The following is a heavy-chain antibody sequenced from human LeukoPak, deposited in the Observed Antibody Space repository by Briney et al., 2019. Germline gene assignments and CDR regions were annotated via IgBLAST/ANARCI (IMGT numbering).Heavy chain of an antibody. D-gene: IGHD5-18*01. CDR1: GFTFSSYA. CDR2: KSYDGSNK. Sequence: PGRSLRLSCAASGFTFSSYAMHWVRQAPGKGLEWVAVKSYDGSNKYYADSVKGRFTISRDNSKNTLYLQMNSLRAEDTAVCYCARGTRGYSRIENWGQGTLVTVSS. CDR3: ARGTRGYSRIEN. J-gene: IGHJ4*02. V-gene: IGHV3-30-3*01.